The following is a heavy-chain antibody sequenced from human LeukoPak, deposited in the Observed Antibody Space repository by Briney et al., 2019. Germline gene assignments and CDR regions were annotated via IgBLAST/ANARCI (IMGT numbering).Heavy chain of an antibody. CDR3: ARYGSGNYYNVQFDY. Sequence: SETLSLTCTVSGGSINNYYWNWIRQPAGKGLEWIGRIYASGSTYYNPSLKSRVTMSVDTSKNQFSLKLSSVTAADTAVYYCARYGSGNYYNVQFDYWGQGTLVTVSS. J-gene: IGHJ4*02. D-gene: IGHD3-10*01. V-gene: IGHV4-4*07. CDR1: GGSINNYY. CDR2: IYASGST.